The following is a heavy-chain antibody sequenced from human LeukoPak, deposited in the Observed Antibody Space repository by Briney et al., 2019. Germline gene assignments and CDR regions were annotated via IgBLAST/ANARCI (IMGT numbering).Heavy chain of an antibody. CDR1: GGSISSYY. J-gene: IGHJ6*02. CDR2: IYYSGST. D-gene: IGHD3-3*01. CDR3: ARGGYDFWSGPLYGMDV. V-gene: IGHV4-59*01. Sequence: PSETLSLTCTVSGGSISSYYWSWIRQPPGKGLEWIGYIYYSGSTNYNPSLKSRVTISVDTSKNQFSLKLSSVTAADTAVYYCARGGYDFWSGPLYGMDVWGQGTTVTVSS.